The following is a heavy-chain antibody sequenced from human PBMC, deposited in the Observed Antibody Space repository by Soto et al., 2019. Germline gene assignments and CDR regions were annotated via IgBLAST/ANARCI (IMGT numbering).Heavy chain of an antibody. CDR3: ASIMVRGVGWFDP. Sequence: QVQLQESGPGLVKPSQTLSLTCTVSGGSISSGGYYWSWISQHPGKGLEWIGYIYYSGSTYYNPSLKSRVTITVDTSKNQCSLKLSSVTAADTAVYYCASIMVRGVGWFDPWGQGTLVTVSS. D-gene: IGHD3-10*01. CDR2: IYYSGST. V-gene: IGHV4-31*03. CDR1: GGSISSGGYY. J-gene: IGHJ5*02.